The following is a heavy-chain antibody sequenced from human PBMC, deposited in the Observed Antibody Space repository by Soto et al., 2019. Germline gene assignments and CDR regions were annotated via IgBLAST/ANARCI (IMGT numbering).Heavy chain of an antibody. CDR3: ARCPGPTYYDFWSGYYGTYFDY. CDR1: GGSISSYY. CDR2: IYYSGST. Sequence: SETLSLTCTVSGGSISSYYWSWIRQPPGKGLEWIGYIYYSGSTNYNPSLKSRVTISVDTSKNQFSLKLSSVTAADTAVYYCARCPGPTYYDFWSGYYGTYFDYWGQGTPVTVSS. V-gene: IGHV4-59*01. D-gene: IGHD3-3*01. J-gene: IGHJ4*02.